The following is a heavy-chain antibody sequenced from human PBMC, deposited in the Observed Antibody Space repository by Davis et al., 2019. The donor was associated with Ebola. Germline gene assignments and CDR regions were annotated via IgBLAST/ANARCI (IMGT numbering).Heavy chain of an antibody. CDR1: GYTFTSYY. D-gene: IGHD3-10*01. J-gene: IGHJ2*01. CDR2: INPSGGST. CDR3: ARALLWFGESAGWYFDL. Sequence: ASVKVSCKASGYTFTSYYMHWVRQAPGQGLEWMGIINPSGGSTSYAQKFQGRVTMTRDTSTSTVYMELSSLRSEDTAVYYCARALLWFGESAGWYFDLWGRGTLVTVSS. V-gene: IGHV1-46*01.